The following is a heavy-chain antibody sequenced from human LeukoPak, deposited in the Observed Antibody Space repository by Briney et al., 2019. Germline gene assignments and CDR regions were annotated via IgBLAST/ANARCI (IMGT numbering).Heavy chain of an antibody. V-gene: IGHV4-34*01. J-gene: IGHJ5*02. CDR3: ASHAGYCTNGVCYTPRNWFDP. CDR2: INHSGST. Sequence: PSETLSLTCAVYGGSFSGYYWSWIRQPPGKGLEWIGEINHSGSTNYNPSLKSRVTISVDTSKNQFSLKLSSVTAADTAVYYCASHAGYCTNGVCYTPRNWFDPWGKGTLVTVSS. CDR1: GGSFSGYY. D-gene: IGHD2-8*01.